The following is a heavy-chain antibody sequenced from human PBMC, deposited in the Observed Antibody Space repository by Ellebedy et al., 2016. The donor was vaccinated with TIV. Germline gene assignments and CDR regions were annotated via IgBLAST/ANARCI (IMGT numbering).Heavy chain of an antibody. J-gene: IGHJ2*01. CDR3: ARRPGWYFDL. V-gene: IGHV4-59*08. CDR1: GGSFGDYY. Sequence: SETLSPTXSIPGGSFGDYYWSWIRQPPGQLLEWIGYIYKSGSTDYNPSLKSRITFSIDTSENQFSLHLSSVTAADTAVYYCARRPGWYFDLWGRGTPVTVSS. CDR2: IYKSGST.